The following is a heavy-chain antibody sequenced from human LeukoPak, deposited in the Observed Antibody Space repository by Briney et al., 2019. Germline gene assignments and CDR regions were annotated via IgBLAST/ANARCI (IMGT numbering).Heavy chain of an antibody. Sequence: GGSLRLSCAASGFTFSSYGMHWVRQAPGKGLEWVAVISYDGSNKYYADSVKGRFTISRDNSKNTLYLQMNSLRAEDTAVYYCAKDGAKLRYFDWLPSGPPFDYWGQGTLVTVSS. V-gene: IGHV3-30*18. D-gene: IGHD3-9*01. CDR1: GFTFSSYG. CDR3: AKDGAKLRYFDWLPSGPPFDY. J-gene: IGHJ4*02. CDR2: ISYDGSNK.